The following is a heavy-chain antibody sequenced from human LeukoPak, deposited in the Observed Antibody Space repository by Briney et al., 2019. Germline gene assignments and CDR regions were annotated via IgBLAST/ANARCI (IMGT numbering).Heavy chain of an antibody. D-gene: IGHD1-26*01. Sequence: PGGSLRLSCAASGFTFSTYGMNWVRQAPGKGLEWVSAISGSGGSTFYADSVKGRFTISRDNAKNTLYLQMNSLRAEDTAVYYCARGGVDYWGQGTLVTVSS. CDR3: ARGGVDY. J-gene: IGHJ4*02. CDR1: GFTFSTYG. V-gene: IGHV3-23*01. CDR2: ISGSGGST.